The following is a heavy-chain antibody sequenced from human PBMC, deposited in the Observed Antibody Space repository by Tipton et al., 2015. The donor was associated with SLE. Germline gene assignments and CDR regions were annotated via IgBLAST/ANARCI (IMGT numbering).Heavy chain of an antibody. CDR1: GGSISSGNYY. V-gene: IGHV4-61*02. Sequence: TLSLTCTVSGGSISSGNYYWSWIRQPAGKGLEWIGRIYHSGSTNYNTSMKSRLTMSVDTSKNQFSLKLTSLTAADTAVYYCARDFGDVGRFDSWGQGSLVIVSS. D-gene: IGHD3-10*01. CDR3: ARDFGDVGRFDS. J-gene: IGHJ5*01. CDR2: IYHSGST.